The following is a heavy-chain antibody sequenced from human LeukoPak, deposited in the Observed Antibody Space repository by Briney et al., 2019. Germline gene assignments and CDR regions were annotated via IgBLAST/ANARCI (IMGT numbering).Heavy chain of an antibody. J-gene: IGHJ4*02. CDR3: TTDRSCSGGSCYFAADY. V-gene: IGHV3-15*01. Sequence: PGGSLRLSCAASGFIFSNAWMNWVRQAPGKGLEWVGRVQGKTDGGTTDYAAPVKGRFTISRGDSKNTLYLQMSSLKTEDTAVYYCTTDRSCSGGSCYFAADYWGQGTLVTVSS. CDR1: GFIFSNAW. D-gene: IGHD2-15*01. CDR2: VQGKTDGGTT.